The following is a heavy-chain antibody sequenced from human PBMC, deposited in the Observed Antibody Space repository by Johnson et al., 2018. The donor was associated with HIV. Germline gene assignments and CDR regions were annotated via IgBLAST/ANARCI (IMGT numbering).Heavy chain of an antibody. D-gene: IGHD5-24*01. V-gene: IGHV3-23*04. CDR3: ARGMARIAFDI. CDR1: GFTFSSYD. CDR2: ISGSGGST. Sequence: VQLVESGGGVVRPGGSLRLSCAASGFTFSSYDMSWVRQAPGKGLEWVSGISGSGGSTYYADSVKGRFTISRDNSKNTLYLQMNSLRAEDTAVYYCARGMARIAFDIWGQGTMVTVSS. J-gene: IGHJ3*02.